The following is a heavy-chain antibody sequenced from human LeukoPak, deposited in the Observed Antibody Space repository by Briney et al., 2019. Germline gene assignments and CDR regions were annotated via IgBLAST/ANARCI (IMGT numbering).Heavy chain of an antibody. J-gene: IGHJ5*02. CDR2: IYYSGST. V-gene: IGHV4-59*01. CDR3: ARATGVGFGVALNWFDP. D-gene: IGHD3-3*01. Sequence: NPSETLSLTCTVSGGSISSYYWSWIRQPPGKGLEWIGYIYYSGSTNYNPSLKSRVTISVDTSKNQFSLKLSSVTAADTAVYYCARATGVGFGVALNWFDPWGQGTLVTVSS. CDR1: GGSISSYY.